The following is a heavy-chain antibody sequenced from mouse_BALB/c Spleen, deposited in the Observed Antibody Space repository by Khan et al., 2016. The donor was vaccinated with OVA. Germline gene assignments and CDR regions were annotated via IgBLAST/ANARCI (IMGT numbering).Heavy chain of an antibody. J-gene: IGHJ3*01. CDR1: GFSLTRYG. CDR2: IWGDGST. Sequence: QVQLQQSGPGLVAPSQSLSITCTVSGFSLTRYGVGWVRQPPGKGLEWLGVIWGDGSTTYHSALISRLNINKDNSKSQIFLKLNSMQTEDNATYYCARYYYGRAWFAYWGQGTLVTVSA. V-gene: IGHV2-3*01. CDR3: ARYYYGRAWFAY. D-gene: IGHD1-1*01.